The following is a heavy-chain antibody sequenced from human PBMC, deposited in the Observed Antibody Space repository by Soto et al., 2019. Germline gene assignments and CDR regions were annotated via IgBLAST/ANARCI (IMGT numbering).Heavy chain of an antibody. V-gene: IGHV1-3*01. J-gene: IGHJ6*02. CDR1: GYNFTNYA. CDR2: IYAVNDNT. CDR3: ARGGNDKVFTGYYIEGGLYFYYGMDV. D-gene: IGHD3-9*01. Sequence: ASVKVSCKVSGYNFTNYAIHWLRQAPGQRLEWMGWIYAVNDNTKYSHNFQGRVTLTRDASANTAYMELSSLRSEDTAVYYCARGGNDKVFTGYYIEGGLYFYYGMDVWGQGTTVTVSS.